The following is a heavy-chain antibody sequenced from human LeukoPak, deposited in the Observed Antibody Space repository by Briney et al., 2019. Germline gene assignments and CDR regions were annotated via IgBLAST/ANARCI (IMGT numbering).Heavy chain of an antibody. CDR1: GFTFGDYA. CDR3: TRDGREQRLVRRVPFDY. Sequence: GVLRLSCTASGFTFGDYAMSWFRQAPGKGLEWVGFIRSKAYGGTTEYAASVKGRFTISRDDSKSIAYLQMNSLKTEDTAVYYCTRDGREQRLVRRVPFDYWGQGTLVTVSS. V-gene: IGHV3-49*03. J-gene: IGHJ4*02. CDR2: IRSKAYGGTT. D-gene: IGHD6-13*01.